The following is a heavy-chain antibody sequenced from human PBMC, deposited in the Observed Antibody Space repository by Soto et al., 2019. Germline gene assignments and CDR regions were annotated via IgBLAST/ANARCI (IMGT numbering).Heavy chain of an antibody. CDR3: AKDGRAAAADYYYGMDV. CDR1: GFTFRSYG. J-gene: IGHJ6*02. Sequence: GGSLRLSCAASGFTFRSYGLHWVRQAPGKGLEWVSVISYDGSNKYSADSVKGRFTISRDNSKNTLYLQMNSLRAEDTAVYYCAKDGRAAAADYYYGMDVWGQGTTVTVSS. V-gene: IGHV3-30*18. D-gene: IGHD6-13*01. CDR2: ISYDGSNK.